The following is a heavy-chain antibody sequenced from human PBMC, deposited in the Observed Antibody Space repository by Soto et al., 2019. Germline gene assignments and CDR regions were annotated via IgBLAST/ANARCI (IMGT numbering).Heavy chain of an antibody. CDR1: GGFI. D-gene: IGHD3-10*01. J-gene: IGHJ6*02. CDR2: IYNSGRY. V-gene: IGHV4-59*08. Sequence: PSETLSLTCTVSGGFIWGWIRQSPDKGLEWIGYIYNSGRYNYNPPLESRLTISIDTSKNQFSLKLSSVTAADTAVYYCARHQLRFGPLDYYYYGMDVWGQGTTVTVSS. CDR3: ARHQLRFGPLDYYYYGMDV.